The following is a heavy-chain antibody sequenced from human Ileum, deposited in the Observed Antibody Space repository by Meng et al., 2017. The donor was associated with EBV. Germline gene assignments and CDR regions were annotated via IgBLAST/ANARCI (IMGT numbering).Heavy chain of an antibody. CDR2: FYYSGSTNLIT. CDR3: ARERGGGDRGIH. D-gene: IGHD2-21*02. CDR1: XGSVSSGTYY. V-gene: IGHV4-61*01. Sequence: QVQLQESGPGLVXPXXXXXLTXAXXXGSVSSGTYYWIWIRQPPGKGLECIGYFYYSGSTNLITNYNPSLKSRLTISPDTSKNQFSLTLTSVTAADTAVYYCARERGGGDRGIHWGQGTLVTVSS. J-gene: IGHJ4*02.